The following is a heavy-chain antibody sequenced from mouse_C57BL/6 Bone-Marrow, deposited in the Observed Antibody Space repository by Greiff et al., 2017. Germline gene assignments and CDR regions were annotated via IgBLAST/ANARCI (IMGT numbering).Heavy chain of an antibody. CDR1: GFTFSDYG. V-gene: IGHV5-17*01. J-gene: IGHJ2*01. CDR2: ISSGSSTI. D-gene: IGHD2-2*01. Sequence: EVQGVESGGGLVKPGGSLKLSCAASGFTFSDYGMNWVRQAPEKGLEWVAYISSGSSTIYYADTVKGRFTISRDNAKNTLFLQMTSLRSEDTAMXYCARDCDGMVRGFDYWGQGTTLTVSS. CDR3: ARDCDGMVRGFDY.